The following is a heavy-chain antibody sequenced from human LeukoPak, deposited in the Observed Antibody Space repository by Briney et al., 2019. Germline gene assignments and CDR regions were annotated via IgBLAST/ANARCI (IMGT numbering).Heavy chain of an antibody. CDR1: GGSLSSSSYY. CDR3: ARDPHSIVVVTEAFDI. Sequence: SSETLSLTCSVSGGSLSSSSYYWGWIRQPPGKGLEWIVSIYYSGSTHYNPSLKSRVTTSVDMSKNQFSLKLSSVTAADTAVYYCARDPHSIVVVTEAFDIWGQGTMVTVSS. V-gene: IGHV4-39*07. J-gene: IGHJ3*02. D-gene: IGHD2-21*02. CDR2: IYYSGST.